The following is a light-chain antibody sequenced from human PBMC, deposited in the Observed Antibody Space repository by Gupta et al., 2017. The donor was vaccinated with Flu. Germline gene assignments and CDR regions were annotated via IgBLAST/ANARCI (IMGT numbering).Light chain of an antibody. Sequence: DIVMTQSPDSLALSLGERATISCKSSQNILYSSNNKNYLAWYQQRPGQPPKLLIYWASSRESGVPDRFSGSGSGTDFTLTISSLQAEDVAVYYCQQYYSTPLTFGWGTKVEIK. CDR1: QNILYSSNNKNY. CDR2: WAS. V-gene: IGKV4-1*01. J-gene: IGKJ4*01. CDR3: QQYYSTPLT.